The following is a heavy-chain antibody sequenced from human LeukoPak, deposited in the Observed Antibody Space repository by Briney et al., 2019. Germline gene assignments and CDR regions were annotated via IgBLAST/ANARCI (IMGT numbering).Heavy chain of an antibody. CDR2: IIPIFGTA. J-gene: IGHJ4*02. Sequence: GASVKVSCKASGGTFSSYAISWVRQAPGQGLEWMGGIIPIFGTANYAQKFQGRVTITADESTSTAYMELSSLRSEDTAVYYCAMSAVYDYVWGSYRSFDYWGQGTLVTVSS. D-gene: IGHD3-16*02. CDR1: GGTFSSYA. V-gene: IGHV1-69*13. CDR3: AMSAVYDYVWGSYRSFDY.